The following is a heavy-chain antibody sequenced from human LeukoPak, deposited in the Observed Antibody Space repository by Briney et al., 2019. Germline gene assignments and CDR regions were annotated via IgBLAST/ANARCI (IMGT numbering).Heavy chain of an antibody. Sequence: ASVTVSCKASGYTFTGYYMHWVRQAPGQGLEWMGWVNPYSGDTNYSQTFQGRFTMTRDPSISTAFMELSRLRSDDTAVYYCARGKDRYYDSSGYPDYYYYTMDVWGQGTTVTVSS. V-gene: IGHV1-2*02. D-gene: IGHD3-22*01. CDR1: GYTFTGYY. CDR3: ARGKDRYYDSSGYPDYYYYTMDV. J-gene: IGHJ6*02. CDR2: VNPYSGDT.